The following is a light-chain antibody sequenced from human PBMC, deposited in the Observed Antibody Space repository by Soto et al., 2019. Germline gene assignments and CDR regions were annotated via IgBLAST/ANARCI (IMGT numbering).Light chain of an antibody. CDR3: TSYSRYRVLV. J-gene: IGLJ3*02. Sequence: QSALTQPASVSGSLGQSITISCTRTSSDIGGYKYVSWYQQHPGKAPKLIIFEVSNRPSGVSDRFSGSNSGNTASLTISGLQAEDEADYYCTSYSRYRVLVFGGGTKVTVL. CDR1: SSDIGGYKY. CDR2: EVS. V-gene: IGLV2-14*01.